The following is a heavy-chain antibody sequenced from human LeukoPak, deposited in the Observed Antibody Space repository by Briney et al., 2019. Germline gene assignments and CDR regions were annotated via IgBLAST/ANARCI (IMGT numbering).Heavy chain of an antibody. J-gene: IGHJ4*02. D-gene: IGHD6-13*01. CDR2: INHSGST. V-gene: IGHV4-34*01. CDR1: GGSFSGYY. Sequence: PSETLSLTCAVYGGSFSGYYWSWIRQPPGKGLEWIGEINHSGSTNYNPSLKSRVTISVDTSKNQFSLKLSSVTAADTAVYYCAGGGRIAAAGKNDYWGQGTLVTVSS. CDR3: AGGGRIAAAGKNDY.